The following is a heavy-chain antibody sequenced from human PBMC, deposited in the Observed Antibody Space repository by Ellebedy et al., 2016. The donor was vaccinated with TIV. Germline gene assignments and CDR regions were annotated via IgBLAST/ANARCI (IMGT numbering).Heavy chain of an antibody. D-gene: IGHD2-15*01. Sequence: GGSLRLSXATSGFTFSSYAMHWVRQAPGKGLEYVSAISSNGGSTYYANSVKGRFTISRDNSKNTLYLQMGSLRAEDMAVYYCARKAAGSFDIWGQGTMVTVSS. V-gene: IGHV3-64*01. J-gene: IGHJ3*02. CDR1: GFTFSSYA. CDR2: ISSNGGST. CDR3: ARKAAGSFDI.